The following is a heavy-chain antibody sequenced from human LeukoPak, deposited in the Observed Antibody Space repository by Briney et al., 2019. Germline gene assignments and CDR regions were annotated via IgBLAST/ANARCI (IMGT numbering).Heavy chain of an antibody. CDR2: IYPGDSDT. V-gene: IGHV5-51*01. D-gene: IGHD6-13*01. Sequence: GQSLKISCQGSGYSFTSYWIAWVRQMTGQGLEWMGVIYPGDSDTKYSPSFQGQVTIAADKSTSTAYLQWSSLKASDTAMYYCARHVGSTTHFDYWGQGTLVTISS. CDR1: GYSFTSYW. CDR3: ARHVGSTTHFDY. J-gene: IGHJ4*02.